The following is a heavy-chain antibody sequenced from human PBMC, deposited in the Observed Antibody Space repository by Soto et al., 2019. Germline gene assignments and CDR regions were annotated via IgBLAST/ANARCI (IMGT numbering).Heavy chain of an antibody. J-gene: IGHJ4*02. V-gene: IGHV3-23*01. CDR1: GFTFSSYA. CDR3: AKDFLSGPAATRGLDY. Sequence: GGSLRLSCAASGFTFSSYAMSWVRQAPGKGLEWVSGISGSGGSTYYADSVKGRFTISRDNSKNTLYLQMNSLRAEDTAVYYCAKDFLSGPAATRGLDYWGQGSLVTVSS. CDR2: ISGSGGST. D-gene: IGHD2-2*01.